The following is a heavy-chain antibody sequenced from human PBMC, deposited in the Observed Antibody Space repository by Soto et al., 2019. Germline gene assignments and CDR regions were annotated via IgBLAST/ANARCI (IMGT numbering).Heavy chain of an antibody. CDR3: ATGGHNDGYNFYHGMDV. CDR2: VIPLFDTA. Sequence: QVQVVQSGAEVKKPGSSVKVSCKVSGGIFTNNAISWVRQAPGQGLEWLGGVIPLFDTAYYAQNFRGRIRISADGATSTAYMELSGLTSADTAVYFCATGGHNDGYNFYHGMDVWGQGTTVTVS. CDR1: GGIFTNNA. D-gene: IGHD3-16*01. J-gene: IGHJ6*02. V-gene: IGHV1-69*01.